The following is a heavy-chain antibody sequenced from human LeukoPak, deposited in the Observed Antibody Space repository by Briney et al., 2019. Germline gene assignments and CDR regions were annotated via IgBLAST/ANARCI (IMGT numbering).Heavy chain of an antibody. CDR2: MNPNSGNT. CDR1: GYTFTGYY. CDR3: ARGGKLFGVVIPYYYYGMDV. D-gene: IGHD3-3*01. Sequence: ASVKVSCKASGYTFTGYYMHWVRQATGQGLEWMGWMNPNSGNTGYAQKFQGRVTMTRNTSISTAYMELSSLRSEDTAVYYCARGGKLFGVVIPYYYYGMDVWGQGTTVTVSS. J-gene: IGHJ6*02. V-gene: IGHV1-8*02.